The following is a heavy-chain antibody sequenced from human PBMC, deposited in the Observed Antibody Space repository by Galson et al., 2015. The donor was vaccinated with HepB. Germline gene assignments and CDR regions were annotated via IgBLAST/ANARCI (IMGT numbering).Heavy chain of an antibody. CDR3: ARRGDRIIDQYHFDY. V-gene: IGHV1-18*01. Sequence: SVKVSCKAFGYTFSNYGISWVRQAPGQGLEWMGWISTSNGNTNSAQNLQGRVTMTADTSTSTAYMEVRSLRSDDTAVYYCARRGDRIIDQYHFDYWGQGTLVTVSS. CDR2: ISTSNGNT. J-gene: IGHJ4*02. D-gene: IGHD3-16*01. CDR1: GYTFSNYG.